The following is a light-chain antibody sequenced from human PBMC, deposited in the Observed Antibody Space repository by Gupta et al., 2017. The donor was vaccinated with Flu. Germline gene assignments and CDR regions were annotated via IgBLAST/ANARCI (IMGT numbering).Light chain of an antibody. J-gene: IGLJ2*01. CDR1: ALPKQY. V-gene: IGLV3-25*02. CDR3: QYADNSGSYVV. Sequence: SYELTQPPSVSVSPGQTARITCSGDALPKQYAFWYQQKSGQAPVLVIYNDRERPSGIPERVSGSSEGTTATFTTSGAQAEDEADDYCQYADNSGSYVVFGGGTKLTVL. CDR2: NDR.